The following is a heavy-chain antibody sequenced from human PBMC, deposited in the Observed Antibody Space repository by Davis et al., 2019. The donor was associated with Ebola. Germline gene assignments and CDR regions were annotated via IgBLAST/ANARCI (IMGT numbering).Heavy chain of an antibody. V-gene: IGHV3-21*01. CDR2: ISRSSSYI. Sequence: GESLKISCAASGFTFSHYSMNWVRQAPGKGLEWVSSISRSSSYIYYADSVKGRFTISRDNAKNSLYLQMNSLRDEDTAVYYCAKDIAYYDSSGYGHYFDYWGQGTLVTVSS. D-gene: IGHD3-22*01. CDR1: GFTFSHYS. CDR3: AKDIAYYDSSGYGHYFDY. J-gene: IGHJ4*02.